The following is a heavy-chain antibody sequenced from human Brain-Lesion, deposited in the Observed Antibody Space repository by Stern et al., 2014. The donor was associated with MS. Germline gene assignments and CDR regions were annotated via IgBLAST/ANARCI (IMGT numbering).Heavy chain of an antibody. Sequence: VQLVESGADVKKPGGSVKVSCMASGYIFTGYYIHWVRQAPGKGLEWMAWVNPKTGGTKYAQKFQGRVSIGRDTSISTAYVELSSLTSDDTAVYYCARDQRGITIFGVVTDYYYLGMDVWGQGTTVTVSS. CDR3: ARDQRGITIFGVVTDYYYLGMDV. D-gene: IGHD3-3*01. CDR1: GYIFTGYY. V-gene: IGHV1-2*02. J-gene: IGHJ6*02. CDR2: VNPKTGGT.